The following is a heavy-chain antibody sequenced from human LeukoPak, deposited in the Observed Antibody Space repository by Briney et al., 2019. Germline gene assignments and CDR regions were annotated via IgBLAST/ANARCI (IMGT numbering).Heavy chain of an antibody. J-gene: IGHJ4*02. CDR2: IYPLDSDT. CDR1: XYSLTRYX. V-gene: IGHV5-51*01. CDR3: ARHPQTYSSGWYLWDY. D-gene: IGHD6-19*01. Sequence: SXYSLTRYXIGWXRQMPGKGLEWMGIIYPLDSDTRYSPSFQGQVTISADKSTNTAYLQWSSLKASDTGMYYCARHPQTYSSGWYLWDYWGQGTLVTVSS.